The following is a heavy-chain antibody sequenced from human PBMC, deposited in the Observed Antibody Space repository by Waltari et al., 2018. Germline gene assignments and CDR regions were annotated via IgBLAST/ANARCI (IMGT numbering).Heavy chain of an antibody. J-gene: IGHJ3*02. CDR1: GYTFTGYY. CDR2: INPNSGGT. D-gene: IGHD3-22*01. V-gene: IGHV1-2*06. Sequence: QVQLVQSGAEVKKPGASVKVSCKASGYTFTGYYMPRVGQAPGQGLEWMGRINPNSGGTNYAQKFQGRVTMTRDTSISTAYMELSRLRSDDTAVYYCARVKITMIVQEGAFDIWGQGTMVTVSS. CDR3: ARVKITMIVQEGAFDI.